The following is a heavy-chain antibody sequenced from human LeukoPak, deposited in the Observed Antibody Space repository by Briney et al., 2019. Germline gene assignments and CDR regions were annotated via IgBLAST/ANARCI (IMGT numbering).Heavy chain of an antibody. CDR2: ISGSGGST. Sequence: GGSLRLSCAASGFTFSSYAMSWVRQAPGKGLEWVSAISGSGGSTHHADSVKGRFTISRDNSKNTLYLQMNSLRAEDTAAYYCAKLGYCSSSSCYGPFDDWGQGALVTVSS. CDR1: GFTFSSYA. D-gene: IGHD2-2*01. CDR3: AKLGYCSSSSCYGPFDD. V-gene: IGHV3-23*01. J-gene: IGHJ4*02.